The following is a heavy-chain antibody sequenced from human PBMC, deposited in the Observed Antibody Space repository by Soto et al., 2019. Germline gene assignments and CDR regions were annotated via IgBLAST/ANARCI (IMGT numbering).Heavy chain of an antibody. CDR2: IYYSGST. J-gene: IGHJ6*02. D-gene: IGHD3-3*01. Sequence: SETLSLTCTVSGGSISSSSYYWGWIRQPPGKGLEWIGSIYYSGSTYYNPSLKSRVTISVDTSKNQFSLKLSSVTAADTAVYYCARHLHSSYERDYYYYGMDVWGQGTTVTVSS. CDR1: GGSISSSSYY. V-gene: IGHV4-39*01. CDR3: ARHLHSSYERDYYYYGMDV.